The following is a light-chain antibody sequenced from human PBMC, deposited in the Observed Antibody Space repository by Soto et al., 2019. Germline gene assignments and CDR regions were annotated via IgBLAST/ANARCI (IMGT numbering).Light chain of an antibody. CDR1: SGDVGTYNY. CDR3: SSYAGSNNPVL. V-gene: IGLV2-8*01. Sequence: QSVLTQPPSASGSPGHSVTISCTGTSGDVGTYNYVSWYQQHPGRAPKLMIYGVTKRPSGVPDRFSGSKSGNTASLTVSGLQADDEADYYCSSYAGSNNPVLFGGGTKLTVL. CDR2: GVT. J-gene: IGLJ2*01.